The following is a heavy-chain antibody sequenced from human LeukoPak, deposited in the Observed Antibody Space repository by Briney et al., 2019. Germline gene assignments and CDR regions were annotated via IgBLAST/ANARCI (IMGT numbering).Heavy chain of an antibody. CDR1: GGSISSGGYS. Sequence: PSQTLSLTCAVSGGSISSGGYSWSWIRQPPGKGLEWIGYIYHSGSTYYNPSLKSRVTISVDTSKNQFSLKLSSVTAADTAVYYCARLHTAMVTYLDYWGQGTLVTVSS. V-gene: IGHV4-30-2*01. D-gene: IGHD5-18*01. CDR3: ARLHTAMVTYLDY. J-gene: IGHJ4*02. CDR2: IYHSGST.